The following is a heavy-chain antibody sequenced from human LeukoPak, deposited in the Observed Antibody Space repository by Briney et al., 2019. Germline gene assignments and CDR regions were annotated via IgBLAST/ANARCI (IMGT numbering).Heavy chain of an antibody. CDR2: INPNSGGT. J-gene: IGHJ4*02. Sequence: ASVKVSCKASGYTFTGYYMHWVRQAPGQGLEWMGWINPNSGGTNYAQKFQGRVTMTRDTSISTAYMELTRLRSDDTAMYYCAKVTSGGPLFDNWGQGTLVSVSS. CDR3: AKVTSGGPLFDN. D-gene: IGHD3-16*01. CDR1: GYTFTGYY. V-gene: IGHV1-2*02.